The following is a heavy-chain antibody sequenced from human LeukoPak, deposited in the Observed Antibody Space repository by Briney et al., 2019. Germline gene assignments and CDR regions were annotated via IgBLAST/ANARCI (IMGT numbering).Heavy chain of an antibody. Sequence: PGGSLRLSCAASGFTFSGYAMSWVRLAPGKGLEWVSAISGSGGSTYYADSVKGRFTISRDNSKNTLYLQMNSLRAEDTAVYYCAKLGRGPESAFDIWGQGTMVTVSS. V-gene: IGHV3-23*01. J-gene: IGHJ3*02. D-gene: IGHD5-12*01. CDR3: AKLGRGPESAFDI. CDR1: GFTFSGYA. CDR2: ISGSGGST.